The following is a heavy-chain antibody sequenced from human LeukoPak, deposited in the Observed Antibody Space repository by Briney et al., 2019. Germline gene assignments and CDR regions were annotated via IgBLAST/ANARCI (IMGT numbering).Heavy chain of an antibody. CDR2: LSGSGAST. J-gene: IGHJ4*02. CDR1: GFTSSSYA. V-gene: IGHV3-23*01. CDR3: AKQKGYCSGGSCYYPDY. D-gene: IGHD2-15*01. Sequence: GGSLRLSCAASGFTSSSYAMSWVRQAPGKGLEWVSTLSGSGASTSYADSVKGRFTISRDNSKNTLYLQMNSLRAEDTARYYCAKQKGYCSGGSCYYPDYWGQGTLVTVSS.